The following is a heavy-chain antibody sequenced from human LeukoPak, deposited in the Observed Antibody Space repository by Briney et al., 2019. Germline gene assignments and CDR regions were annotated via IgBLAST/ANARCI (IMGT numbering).Heavy chain of an antibody. J-gene: IGHJ3*02. V-gene: IGHV3-53*05. CDR3: AKELTVVVVAATPIGAFDI. CDR2: ISNDGGT. Sequence: GGSLRLSCAASGFTVSSFYMSWVRQAPGKGLESVSVISNDGGTYYADSVKGRFTISRDNSKNTLYLQMNSLRAEDTAVYYCAKELTVVVVAATPIGAFDIWGQGTMVTVSS. D-gene: IGHD2-15*01. CDR1: GFTVSSFY.